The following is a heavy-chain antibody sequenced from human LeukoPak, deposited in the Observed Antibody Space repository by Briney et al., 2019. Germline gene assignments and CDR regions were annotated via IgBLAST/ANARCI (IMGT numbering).Heavy chain of an antibody. CDR1: GFTFSSYA. Sequence: GGSLRLPCAASGFTFSSYAMSWIRQAPGKGLEWVSYISSSSSYTNYADSVKGRFTISRDNAKNTLYLQMNSLRAEDTAVYYCSGKWLQSDYWGQGTLVTVSS. V-gene: IGHV3-11*06. CDR2: ISSSSSYT. J-gene: IGHJ4*02. CDR3: SGKWLQSDY. D-gene: IGHD6-19*01.